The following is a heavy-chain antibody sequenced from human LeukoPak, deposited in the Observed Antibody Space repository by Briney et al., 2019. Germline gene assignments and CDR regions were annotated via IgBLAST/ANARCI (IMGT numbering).Heavy chain of an antibody. CDR2: ISYDGSNK. J-gene: IGHJ4*02. CDR1: GFTFSSYG. Sequence: GESLRLSCAASGFTFSSYGMHWVRQTPGKGLEWVAVISYDGSNKYYADSVKGRFTISRDNSKNTLYLQMNSLRAEDTAVYYCAKNRVLRYFDWLLPGYYFDYWGQGTLVTVSS. CDR3: AKNRVLRYFDWLLPGYYFDY. V-gene: IGHV3-30*18. D-gene: IGHD3-9*01.